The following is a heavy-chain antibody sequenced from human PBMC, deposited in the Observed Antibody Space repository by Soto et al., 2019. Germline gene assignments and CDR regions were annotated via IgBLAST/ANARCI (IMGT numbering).Heavy chain of an antibody. CDR3: ATQIAVAGEFGY. Sequence: ASVKVSCKASGNTVPNYAIHWVRQAPGQGLEWMGWISAYNGNTNYAQKLQGRVTMTTDTSTSTAYMELRSLRSDDTAVYYCATQIAVAGEFGYWGQGTLVTVSS. D-gene: IGHD6-19*01. J-gene: IGHJ4*02. CDR1: GNTVPNYA. CDR2: ISAYNGNT. V-gene: IGHV1-18*01.